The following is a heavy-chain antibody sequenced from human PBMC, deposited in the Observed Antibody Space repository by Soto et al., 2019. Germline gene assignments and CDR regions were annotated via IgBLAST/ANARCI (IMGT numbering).Heavy chain of an antibody. CDR2: INPRSGST. J-gene: IGHJ6*02. Sequence: QVQLVQSGAEVKKPGASVKVSCKASGYDFTDYNMHWVRQAPGQGLEWMGTINPRSGSTRYAENFRGSGTMTTDTSTSTVYMELRSRGSDDTAVFYCARGSGSLVYGMDVWGQGTTVTVSS. D-gene: IGHD3-10*01. CDR1: GYDFTDYN. V-gene: IGHV1-46*01. CDR3: ARGSGSLVYGMDV.